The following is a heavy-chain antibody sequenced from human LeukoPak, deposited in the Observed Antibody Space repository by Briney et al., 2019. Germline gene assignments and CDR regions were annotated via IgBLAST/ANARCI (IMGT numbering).Heavy chain of an antibody. CDR1: GFTFSSYW. Sequence: GGSLRLSCAASGFTFSSYWMHWVRQAPGKGLVWVSRINSDGSSTSYADSVKGRFTISRDNAKNTLYLQMNSLRAEDTAVYCCAREGQQWLVSNDAFDIWGQGTMVTVSS. V-gene: IGHV3-74*01. CDR3: AREGQQWLVSNDAFDI. D-gene: IGHD6-19*01. CDR2: INSDGSST. J-gene: IGHJ3*02.